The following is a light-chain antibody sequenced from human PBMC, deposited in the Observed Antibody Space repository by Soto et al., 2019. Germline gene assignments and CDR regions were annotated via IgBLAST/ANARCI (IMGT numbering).Light chain of an antibody. Sequence: EIVLTQSPGTLSLSPGERATLSCRASQSITRSFLVWYQQKPGQTPRLLIHGASIRATGIPDRFSGSGSGTDFSLPISRLEPEDFAVYYCQHYVSSPTWTFGQGTKVEIK. CDR3: QHYVSSPTWT. V-gene: IGKV3-20*01. CDR2: GAS. CDR1: QSITRSF. J-gene: IGKJ1*01.